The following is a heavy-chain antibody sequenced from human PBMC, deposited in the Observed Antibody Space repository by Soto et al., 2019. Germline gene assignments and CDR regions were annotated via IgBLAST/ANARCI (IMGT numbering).Heavy chain of an antibody. CDR2: TYYRSKWYN. CDR3: ARNTGWLPSGWFDP. CDR1: GDSVSSDSAA. J-gene: IGHJ5*02. V-gene: IGHV6-1*01. Sequence: PSQTLSLTCAISGDSVSSDSAAWNWIRQSPSRGLEWLGRTYYRSKWYNDYAVSVKSRITINPDTSKNQFSLQLNSVTPEDTAVYYCARNTGWLPSGWFDPWGQGILVTVSS. D-gene: IGHD6-19*01.